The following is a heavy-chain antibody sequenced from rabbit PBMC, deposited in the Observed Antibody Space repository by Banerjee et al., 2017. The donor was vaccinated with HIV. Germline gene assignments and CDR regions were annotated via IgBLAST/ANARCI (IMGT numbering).Heavy chain of an antibody. J-gene: IGHJ6*01. D-gene: IGHD8-1*01. CDR3: ARDPYAGSSYSNGMDL. V-gene: IGHV1S40*01. CDR2: IYAGSGST. Sequence: QSLEESGGDLVKPGASLTLTCTASGFTISSSYWICWVRQAPGKGLEWIACIYAGSGSTYYASWAKGRFTISKTSSTTVTLQMTSLTAADTATYFCARDPYAGSSYSNGMDLWGPGTLVTDS. CDR1: GFTISSSYW.